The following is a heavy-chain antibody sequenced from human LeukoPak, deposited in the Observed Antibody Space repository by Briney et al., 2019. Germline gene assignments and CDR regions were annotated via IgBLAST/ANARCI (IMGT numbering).Heavy chain of an antibody. Sequence: GGSLRLSCAASGFIFNTYSMNWVRQAPGKGLEWVSSISSSSSYIYYADSVKGRFTISRDNAKNSLYLQMNSLRAEDTAVYYCARAYSETYGLGYYYMDVWGKGTTVTISS. V-gene: IGHV3-21*01. CDR2: ISSSSSYI. CDR3: ARAYSETYGLGYYYMDV. D-gene: IGHD1-26*01. J-gene: IGHJ6*03. CDR1: GFIFNTYS.